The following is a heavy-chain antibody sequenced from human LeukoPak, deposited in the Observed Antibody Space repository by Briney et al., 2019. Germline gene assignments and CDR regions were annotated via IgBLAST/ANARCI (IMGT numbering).Heavy chain of an antibody. D-gene: IGHD1-26*01. V-gene: IGHV1-3*01. CDR1: GYTFTSYA. J-gene: IGHJ4*02. CDR3: ARDCGGGGSYCGVHRY. CDR2: INAGNGNT. Sequence: ASVKVSCKASGYTFTSYAMHWVRQAPGQRLEWMGWINAGNGNTKYSQKLQGRVTITRDTSASTAYMELSSLRSEDTAVYYCARDCGGGGSYCGVHRYWGQGTLVTVSS.